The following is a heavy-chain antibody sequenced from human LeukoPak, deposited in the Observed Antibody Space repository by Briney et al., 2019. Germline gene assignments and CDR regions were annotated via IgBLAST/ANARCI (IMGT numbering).Heavy chain of an antibody. CDR3: ARGYSGYGTAFDI. V-gene: IGHV4-59*08. CDR2: IYSSGST. Sequence: AETLPLTRPLSCRSVSIYYWRWIRQPPGKGLEWIGYIYSSGSTNYSPSLKSRVTISVDTSKNQFSLKLYSFTAADTAVYYCARGYSGYGTAFDIWGQGTMVTVSS. J-gene: IGHJ3*02. D-gene: IGHD5-12*01. CDR1: CRSVSIYY.